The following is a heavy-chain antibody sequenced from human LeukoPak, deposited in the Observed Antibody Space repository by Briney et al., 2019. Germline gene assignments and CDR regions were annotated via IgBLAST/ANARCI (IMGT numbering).Heavy chain of an antibody. D-gene: IGHD4-17*01. CDR3: ARRPDYGDYSAGVDY. CDR2: ISSSSSYI. J-gene: IGHJ4*02. V-gene: IGHV3-21*01. CDR1: GFTFSSYS. Sequence: GGSLRLSCVASGFTFSSYSMNWVRQAPGKGLEWVSSISSSSSYIYYADSVKGRFTISRDNAKNSLYLQMNSLRAEDTAVYYCARRPDYGDYSAGVDYWGQGTLVTVSS.